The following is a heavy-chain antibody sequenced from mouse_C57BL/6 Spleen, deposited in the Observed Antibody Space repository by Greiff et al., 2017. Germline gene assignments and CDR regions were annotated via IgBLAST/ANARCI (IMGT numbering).Heavy chain of an antibody. CDR2: IDPSDSET. V-gene: IGHV1-52*01. CDR3: ARSYWDVYYFDY. CDR1: GYTFTSYW. Sequence: QVQLQQPGAELVRPGSSVKLSCKASGYTFTSYWMHWVKQRPIQVLEWIGNIDPSDSETHYNQKFKDKATLTVDKSSSTAYMQLSSLTSEDSAVYYCARSYWDVYYFDYWGQGTTLTVSS. J-gene: IGHJ2*01. D-gene: IGHD4-1*01.